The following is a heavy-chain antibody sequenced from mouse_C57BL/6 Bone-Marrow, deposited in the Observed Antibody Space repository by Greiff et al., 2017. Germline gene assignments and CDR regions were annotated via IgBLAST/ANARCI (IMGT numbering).Heavy chain of an antibody. J-gene: IGHJ2*01. CDR3: ARGRITTALYFDY. CDR2: IYPSDSET. V-gene: IGHV1-61*01. Sequence: QVQLQQPGAELVRPGSSVKLSCKASGYTFTSYWMDWVKQRPGQGLEWIGNIYPSDSETHYNQKFKDKATLTVDKSSSTAYMQLSSLTSEDSAVYYCARGRITTALYFDYWGQGTTLTVSS. D-gene: IGHD1-2*01. CDR1: GYTFTSYW.